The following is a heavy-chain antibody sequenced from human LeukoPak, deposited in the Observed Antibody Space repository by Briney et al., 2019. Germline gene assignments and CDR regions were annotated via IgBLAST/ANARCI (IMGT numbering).Heavy chain of an antibody. CDR1: GFTFRSYA. J-gene: IGHJ6*02. CDR2: IWNDGSDK. CDR3: ARAQTYYDFWRGVDGMDV. V-gene: IGHV3-33*01. Sequence: GRSLRLSCAASGFTFRSYAIHWVRQAPGTGLEWVAVIWNDGSDKYYADSVKGRFTISRDNSKNTLYLQMNSLRAEDTAVYYCARAQTYYDFWRGVDGMDVWGQGTTVTVSS. D-gene: IGHD3-3*01.